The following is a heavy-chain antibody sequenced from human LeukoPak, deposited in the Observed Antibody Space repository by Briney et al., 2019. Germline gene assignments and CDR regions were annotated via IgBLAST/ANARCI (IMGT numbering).Heavy chain of an antibody. D-gene: IGHD5-18*01. CDR2: IYYSGST. CDR3: ARGRSGYSYVHDAFDI. CDR1: GGSISSGGYY. J-gene: IGHJ3*02. Sequence: PSETLSLTCTVSGGSISSGGYYWSWIRQHPGKGLEWIGYIYYSGSTYYNPSLKSRVTISVDTSKNQFSLKLSSVTAADTAVYYCARGRSGYSYVHDAFDIWGQGTMVTVSS. V-gene: IGHV4-31*03.